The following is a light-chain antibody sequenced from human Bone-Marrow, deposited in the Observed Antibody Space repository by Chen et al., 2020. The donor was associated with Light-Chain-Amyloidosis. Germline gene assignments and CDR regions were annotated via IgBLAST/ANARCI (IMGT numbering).Light chain of an antibody. CDR1: QTITSY. CDR2: DAS. J-gene: IGKJ2*04. Sequence: EIVLTQSPATLSLSPGERATLSCRASQTITSYLAWYQHKPGQPPRLLMYDASNRATGIPARFSGSGSGTDFTLTISSREPEDFAIYYCQQRRSWPCSFGQGTKLEI. V-gene: IGKV3-11*01. CDR3: QQRRSWPCS.